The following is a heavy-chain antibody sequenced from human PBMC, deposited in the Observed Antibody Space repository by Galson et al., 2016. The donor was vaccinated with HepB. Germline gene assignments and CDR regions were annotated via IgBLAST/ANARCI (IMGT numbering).Heavy chain of an antibody. D-gene: IGHD5-12*01. CDR3: ARLRGGYDFDY. CDR2: ISSTGTTT. CDR1: GFISSEFY. V-gene: IGHV3-11*04. Sequence: SLRLSCAASGFISSEFYMAWIRQAPGKGLEWVSQISSTGTTTHSADSVKGRFTIFRDNAANSLFLQMNTLRAEETAVYYWARLRGGYDFDYWGQGTLVTVSS. J-gene: IGHJ4*02.